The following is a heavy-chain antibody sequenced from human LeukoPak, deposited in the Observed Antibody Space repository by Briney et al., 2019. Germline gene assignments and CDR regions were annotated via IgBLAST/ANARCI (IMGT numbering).Heavy chain of an antibody. CDR1: GYSFTNQW. Sequence: GESLKISCKGSGYSFTNQWIGWVRQMPGKGLEWVGIIYPADSDTRYRPSFQGQVTISVDKSITTAYLQWSSLKASDTAMYYCARAPDDDILTGYYRKYFDYWGQGTLVTVSS. J-gene: IGHJ4*02. V-gene: IGHV5-51*03. CDR2: IYPADSDT. D-gene: IGHD3-9*01. CDR3: ARAPDDDILTGYYRKYFDY.